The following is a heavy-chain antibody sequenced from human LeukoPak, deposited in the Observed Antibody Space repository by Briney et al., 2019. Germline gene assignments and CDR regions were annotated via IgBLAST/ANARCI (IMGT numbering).Heavy chain of an antibody. J-gene: IGHJ4*02. CDR3: ARGSLPAAAPGEWYYFDY. D-gene: IGHD2-2*01. V-gene: IGHV4-34*01. Sequence: PSETLSLTCAVYGGSFSGYYWSWIRQPPGKGLXXXXXXXXSGSTNYNPSLKSRVTISVDTSKNQFSLKLSSVTAADTAVYYCARGSLPAAAPGEWYYFDYWGQGTLVTVSS. CDR2: XXXSGST. CDR1: GGSFSGYY.